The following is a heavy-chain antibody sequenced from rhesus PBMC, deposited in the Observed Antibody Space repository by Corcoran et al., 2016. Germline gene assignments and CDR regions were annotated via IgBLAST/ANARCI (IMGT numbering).Heavy chain of an antibody. CDR2: IDGNIAGT. D-gene: IGHD4-29*01. J-gene: IGHJ6*01. CDR1: GGSISGYY. Sequence: QLQLQESGPGLVKPSETLSLTCAVSGGSISGYYWSWIRQPPGKGLEWIGNIDGNIAGTNYNPTLMSRVTISKDTSKNQFSLKLSSVTAADTAVYYCARHTVLQTVAATGGLDSWGQGVVVTVSS. CDR3: ARHTVLQTVAATGGLDS. V-gene: IGHV4-81*01.